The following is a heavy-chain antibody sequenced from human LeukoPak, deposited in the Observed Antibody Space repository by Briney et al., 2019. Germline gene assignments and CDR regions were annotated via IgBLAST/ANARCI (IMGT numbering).Heavy chain of an antibody. CDR2: IWYDGSNK. CDR1: GFTFSNYG. J-gene: IGHJ5*02. Sequence: GGSLRLSCAASGFTFSNYGMHWVRQAPGKGLEWVAAIWYDGSNKYYGDSVKGRFTISRDNSKNTLYLQMNSLRAEDTAAYYCVRGVGVSRFNYFDPWGQGTLVIVSS. CDR3: VRGVGVSRFNYFDP. V-gene: IGHV3-33*01. D-gene: IGHD6-13*01.